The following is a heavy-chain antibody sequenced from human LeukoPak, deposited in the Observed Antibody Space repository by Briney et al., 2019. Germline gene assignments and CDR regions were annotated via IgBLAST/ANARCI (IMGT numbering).Heavy chain of an antibody. CDR1: GVPFSSYW. V-gene: IGHV3-74*01. J-gene: IGHJ4*02. CDR2: INSGGSGT. D-gene: IGHD7-27*01. CDR3: ATSLGPLTEY. Sequence: GGSLRLSCATSGVPFSSYWMHWVRQTPGKGLVWVSRINSGGSGTSYADSVKGRFTISRDNAKNTLYLQMNGLRAEDTALYYCATSLGPLTEYWGQGTLVTVSS.